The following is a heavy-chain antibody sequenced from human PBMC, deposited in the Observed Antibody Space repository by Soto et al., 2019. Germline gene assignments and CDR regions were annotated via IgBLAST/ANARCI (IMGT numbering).Heavy chain of an antibody. V-gene: IGHV3-23*01. CDR3: AKASTTEGELQSKVGVLDY. CDR2: ISGSGGST. J-gene: IGHJ4*02. D-gene: IGHD1-26*01. Sequence: GGSLRLSCAASGFTFSSYAMSWVRQAPGKGLEWVSAISGSGGSTYYADSVKGRFTISRDNSKNTLYLQMNSLRAEDTAVYYCAKASTTEGELQSKVGVLDYWGQGTLVTVSS. CDR1: GFTFSSYA.